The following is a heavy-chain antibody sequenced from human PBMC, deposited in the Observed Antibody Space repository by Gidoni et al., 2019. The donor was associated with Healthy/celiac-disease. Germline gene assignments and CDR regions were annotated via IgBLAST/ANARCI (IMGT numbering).Heavy chain of an antibody. J-gene: IGHJ4*02. CDR1: GYPFTSYV. V-gene: IGHV1-18*04. CDR3: ARVLGGLEPPDY. D-gene: IGHD3-16*01. Sequence: QVQLLQSGAEVKKPGASVKVSCKPSGYPFTSYVISWARQAPGQGLEWMGWISAYNGNTNYEQKRQGRVTMTKDTSTSKAYMELRSLRYDDTDVYYCARVLGGLEPPDYWGQGTLVTVSS. CDR2: ISAYNGNT.